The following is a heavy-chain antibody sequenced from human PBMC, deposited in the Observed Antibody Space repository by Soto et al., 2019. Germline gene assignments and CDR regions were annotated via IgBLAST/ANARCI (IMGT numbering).Heavy chain of an antibody. V-gene: IGHV3-48*01. CDR2: MTSDSKTI. CDR3: ARGVTYGFDA. J-gene: IGHJ3*01. D-gene: IGHD2-21*02. CDR1: GFSFSIYS. Sequence: SLRLSCEASGFSFSIYSMNWVRQAPGKGLEWVSYMTSDSKTIHYADSVKGRFTIFRDNAKNSLYLQMSSLRAEDTAVYYCARGVTYGFDAWGQGTMVTVSS.